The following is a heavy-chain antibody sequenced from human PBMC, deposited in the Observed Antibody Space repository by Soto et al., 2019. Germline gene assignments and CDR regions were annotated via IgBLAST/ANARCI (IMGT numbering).Heavy chain of an antibody. D-gene: IGHD3-10*01. CDR3: AKDGRGSGSHYNSFGY. V-gene: IGHV4-31*03. CDR2: IYYSGST. Sequence: QVQMQESGPGLVKPSQTLYLTCSVSGGSIIDSGSFYWNWIRQHPGKGLEWIGYIYYSGSTYYNRSLKSRATISLDTSKNQFSLKLTSVTAADTAIYYCAKDGRGSGSHYNSFGYWGQGTLVTVSS. CDR1: GGSIIDSGSFY. J-gene: IGHJ4*02.